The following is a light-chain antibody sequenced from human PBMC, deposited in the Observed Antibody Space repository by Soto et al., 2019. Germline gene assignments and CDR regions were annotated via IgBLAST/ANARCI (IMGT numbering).Light chain of an antibody. CDR2: AAS. CDR1: QGISSY. Sequence: AIRMTQSPSSFSASTGDRVTITCRASQGISSYLAWYQQKPGKAPKLLIYAASTLQSGVPSRFSGSGSGTDFTLTISCLQAEYFATYYCQQYYRYPLTFGGGTKVEIK. J-gene: IGKJ4*01. CDR3: QQYYRYPLT. V-gene: IGKV1-8*01.